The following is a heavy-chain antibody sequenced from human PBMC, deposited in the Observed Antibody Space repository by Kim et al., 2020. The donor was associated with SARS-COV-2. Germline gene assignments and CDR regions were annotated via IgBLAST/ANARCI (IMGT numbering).Heavy chain of an antibody. CDR2: INHSGST. Sequence: SETLSLTCAVYGGSFSGYYWSWIRQPPGKGLEWIGEINHSGSTNYNPSLRSRLSISVDMSNIDFSLKLSSVTAADTAVYYCARGGMARVFDYWGQGTLAT. D-gene: IGHD5-12*01. CDR1: GGSFSGYY. J-gene: IGHJ4*02. CDR3: ARGGMARVFDY. V-gene: IGHV4-34*01.